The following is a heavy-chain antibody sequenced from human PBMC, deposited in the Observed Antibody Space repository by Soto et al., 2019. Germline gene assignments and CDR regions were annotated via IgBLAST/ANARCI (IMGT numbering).Heavy chain of an antibody. CDR1: GYTFNNYY. D-gene: IGHD3-10*01. J-gene: IGHJ4*02. CDR3: ARDPARSIPMIRGDGSIPPDF. Sequence: ASVKVSCKASGYTFNNYYLQWVRQAPGQGLEWMGIINPSEGSTSYAQKFQGRLTMTRDTSASTVYMELSSLRSEDTALYYCARDPARSIPMIRGDGSIPPDFWGQGTLVTVSS. CDR2: INPSEGST. V-gene: IGHV1-46*02.